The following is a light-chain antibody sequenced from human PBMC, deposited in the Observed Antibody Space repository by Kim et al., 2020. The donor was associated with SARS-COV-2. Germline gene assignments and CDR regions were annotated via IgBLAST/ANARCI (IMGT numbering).Light chain of an antibody. CDR2: SAS. V-gene: IGKV1-27*01. Sequence: ASVGDRVTITCRASQGISNSLAWYQQKPGKVPKVLIYSASALQSGVPSRFSGSGSGTDFTLTISSLQPEDVATYYCQKYNAAPWTFGQGTKLEI. CDR3: QKYNAAPWT. J-gene: IGKJ1*01. CDR1: QGISNS.